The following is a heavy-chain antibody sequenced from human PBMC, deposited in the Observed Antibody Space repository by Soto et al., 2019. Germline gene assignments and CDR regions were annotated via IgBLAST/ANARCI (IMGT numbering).Heavy chain of an antibody. J-gene: IGHJ6*02. V-gene: IGHV4-4*07. CDR1: DDFISSYY. D-gene: IGHD3-9*01. Sequence: SDTLSLTCTVSDDFISSYYWNWIRQPAGKGLEWIGRVSTNGATNYNPSLESRVTMSVDTSKNQFSLKLTSVTAADTAVYFCARADYEILTGSYAMDVWGQGTTVTVSS. CDR3: ARADYEILTGSYAMDV. CDR2: VSTNGAT.